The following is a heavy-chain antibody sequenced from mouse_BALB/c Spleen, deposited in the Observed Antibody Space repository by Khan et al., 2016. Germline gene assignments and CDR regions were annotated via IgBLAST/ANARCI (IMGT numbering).Heavy chain of an antibody. CDR3: ARARYSAYLVN. V-gene: IGHV4-1*02. CDR2: INLDSGTI. CDR1: GFDFSRYW. J-gene: IGHJ3*01. D-gene: IGHD6-1*01. Sequence: EVTLLESGGGLVQPGGSLKVSCAASGFDFSRYWMSWVRQAPGKGLEWIGEINLDSGTINYTPSLKVKFIISRDNAKNTLYLQMRKVRSEDTDLYYCARARYSAYLVNGGLGTLVTVSA.